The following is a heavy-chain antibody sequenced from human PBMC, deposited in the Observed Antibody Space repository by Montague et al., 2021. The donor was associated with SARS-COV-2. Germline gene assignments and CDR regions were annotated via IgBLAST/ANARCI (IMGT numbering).Heavy chain of an antibody. CDR2: INQRGST. D-gene: IGHD6-19*01. CDR3: ATQEDPSGWIPGPFDF. CDR1: DGSFSDYS. Sequence: SETRSLTCAVYDGSFSDYSWTWVRQLPGKGLEWIGEINQRGSTNYNPSLKSRVTISVDTSKNQFSLTLTSVTAADTAVYYCATQEDPSGWIPGPFDFWGQGTLLSVSS. V-gene: IGHV4-34*01. J-gene: IGHJ4*02.